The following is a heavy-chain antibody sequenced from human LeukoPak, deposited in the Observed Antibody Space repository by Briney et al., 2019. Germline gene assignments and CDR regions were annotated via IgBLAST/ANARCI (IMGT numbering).Heavy chain of an antibody. D-gene: IGHD1-26*01. CDR3: ARASGSYWWFDS. CDR2: VNPNSGDT. CDR1: GYTFTGYY. V-gene: IGHV1-2*02. Sequence: GGSLRLSCAASGYTFTGYYLHWVRQAPGQGLEWMGCVNPNSGDTNYAQKFQGSVTMTRDTSISTVYMELSRLRSDDTAVYYCARASGSYWWFDSWGQGTLVTVSS. J-gene: IGHJ5*01.